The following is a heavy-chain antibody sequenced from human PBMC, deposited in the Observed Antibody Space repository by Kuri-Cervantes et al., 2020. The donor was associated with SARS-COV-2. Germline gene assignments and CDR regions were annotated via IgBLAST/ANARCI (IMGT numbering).Heavy chain of an antibody. D-gene: IGHD6-13*01. J-gene: IGHJ6*02. CDR1: GFTFSSYS. Sequence: LSLTCAASGFTFSSYSMNWVRQAPGEGLEWVSSISSSSSYIYYADSVKGRFTISRDNAKNSLYLQMNSLRAEDTAVYYCARDPYSSSWYRYYYGMDVWGQGTTVTVSS. CDR2: ISSSSSYI. V-gene: IGHV3-21*01. CDR3: ARDPYSSSWYRYYYGMDV.